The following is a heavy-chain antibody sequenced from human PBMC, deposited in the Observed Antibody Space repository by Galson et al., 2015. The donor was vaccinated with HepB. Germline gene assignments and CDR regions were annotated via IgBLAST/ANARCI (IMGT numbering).Heavy chain of an antibody. J-gene: IGHJ4*02. CDR3: ARASPLRYFDWLLPFDY. CDR2: INPNSGGT. V-gene: IGHV1-2*02. CDR1: GYTFTGYY. D-gene: IGHD3-9*01. Sequence: SVKVSCKASGYTFTGYYMHWVRQAPGQGLEWMGWINPNSGGTNYAQKFQGRVTMTRDTSISTAYMELSRLRSDDTAVYYCARASPLRYFDWLLPFDYWGQGTLVTVSS.